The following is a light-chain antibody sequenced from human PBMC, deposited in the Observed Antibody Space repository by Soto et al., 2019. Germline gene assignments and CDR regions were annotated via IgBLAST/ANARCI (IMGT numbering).Light chain of an antibody. CDR2: KAS. CDR1: QSISSW. CDR3: QQYHDSSPT. V-gene: IGKV1-5*03. Sequence: DIQMTQSPSTLSASGGDRVTITCRASQSISSWLAWYQQKPGKAPKLLIYKASSLESGVPSRFSGSGSGTEFTLTSSSLQPDDFATYYCQQYHDSSPTFGQGTKLEIK. J-gene: IGKJ2*01.